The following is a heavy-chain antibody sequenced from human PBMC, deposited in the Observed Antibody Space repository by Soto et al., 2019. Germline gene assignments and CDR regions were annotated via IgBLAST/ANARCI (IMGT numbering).Heavy chain of an antibody. CDR3: AAGDAYCGGDCYFNWLDH. CDR1: GFTFTSSA. Sequence: ASVKVSCKASGFTFTSSAVQWVRQARGQRLEWLGWIVVGSGNRNYAQKFQERVTITRDMSTSTAYMELSSLISEDTAVYYCAAGDAYCGGDCYFNWLDHWGQGTLVTSPQ. D-gene: IGHD2-21*02. V-gene: IGHV1-58*01. J-gene: IGHJ5*02. CDR2: IVVGSGNR.